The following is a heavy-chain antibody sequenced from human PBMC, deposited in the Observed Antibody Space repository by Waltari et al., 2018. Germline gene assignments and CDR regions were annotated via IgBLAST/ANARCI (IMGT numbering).Heavy chain of an antibody. Sequence: EVQLVESGGGLVQPGGSLRLSCAASGFTFSSYSMNWVRQAPGKGLEWVSYISSSSSTIYYADSVKGRFTISRDNAKNSLYLQMNSLRAEDTAVYYCARNRDDFWSGYRGWFDPWGQGTLVTVSS. V-gene: IGHV3-48*01. CDR3: ARNRDDFWSGYRGWFDP. J-gene: IGHJ5*02. D-gene: IGHD3-3*01. CDR1: GFTFSSYS. CDR2: ISSSSSTI.